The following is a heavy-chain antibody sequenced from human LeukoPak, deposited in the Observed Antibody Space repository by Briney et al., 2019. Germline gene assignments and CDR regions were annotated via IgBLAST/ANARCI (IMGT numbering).Heavy chain of an antibody. CDR3: AHAGGLGVLLRWDY. CDR2: TYWDDDK. J-gene: IGHJ4*02. CDR1: GFSLSTSGVG. D-gene: IGHD2-15*01. Sequence: SGPTLVNPTQTLTLTCTFSGFSLSTSGVGVGWIRQPPGKALEWLSLTYWDDDKRYSPSLKSRLTITNDTSKNQVVLTMTNMDPVDTATYSCAHAGGLGVLLRWDYWGQGTLVTVSS. V-gene: IGHV2-5*02.